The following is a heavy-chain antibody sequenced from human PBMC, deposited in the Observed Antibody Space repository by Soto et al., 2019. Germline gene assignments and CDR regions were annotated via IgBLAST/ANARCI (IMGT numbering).Heavy chain of an antibody. CDR1: GFTFSSSY. V-gene: IGHV3-48*02. CDR3: ARARSCSGGSGPYGMDV. D-gene: IGHD2-15*01. CDR2: ISTSSSTI. Sequence: EVQLVESGGGLVQPGGSLRLSCAASGFTFSSSYMNWVRQAPGKGLEWVSHISTSSSTIYYADSVTGRFTISRDNAKNSLSLQMNSLRDEDTAVYYCARARSCSGGSGPYGMDVWGQGTTVTVSS. J-gene: IGHJ6*02.